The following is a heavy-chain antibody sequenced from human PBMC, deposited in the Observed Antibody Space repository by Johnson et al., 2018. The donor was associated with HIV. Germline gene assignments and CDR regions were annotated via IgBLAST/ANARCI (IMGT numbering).Heavy chain of an antibody. CDR2: IYSGGKT. J-gene: IGHJ3*02. CDR3: AKDYQNSTSRWYNDAFDI. CDR1: GFTVSSNY. D-gene: IGHD6-13*01. Sequence: VQLVESGGGLMQPGGSLRLSCAASGFTVSSNYMSWVRQAPGKGLEWVAAIYSGGKTYYADSVKGRFTISRDNSKNTLYLQMNSLRAEDTAVYYCAKDYQNSTSRWYNDAFDIWGQGTMVTVSS. V-gene: IGHV3-53*01.